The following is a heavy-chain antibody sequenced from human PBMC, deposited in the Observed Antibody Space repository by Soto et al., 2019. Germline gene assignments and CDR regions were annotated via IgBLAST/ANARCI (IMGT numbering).Heavy chain of an antibody. CDR1: GFTFSSYA. CDR2: ISGSGGST. Sequence: PGGSLRLSCAASGFTFSSYAMSWVRQAPGKGLEWVSAISGSGGSTYYADSVKGRFTISGDNSKNTLYLQMNSLRAEDTALYYCARAFWAVAGTRYFDYWGQGTLVTVSS. V-gene: IGHV3-23*01. CDR3: ARAFWAVAGTRYFDY. J-gene: IGHJ4*02. D-gene: IGHD6-19*01.